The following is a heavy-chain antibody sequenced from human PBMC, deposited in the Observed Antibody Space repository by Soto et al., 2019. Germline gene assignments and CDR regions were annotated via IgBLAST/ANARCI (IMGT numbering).Heavy chain of an antibody. CDR3: AKSSRITLVRGVTDY. J-gene: IGHJ4*02. CDR2: ISGGAGGT. D-gene: IGHD3-10*01. V-gene: IGHV3-23*01. Sequence: EVQLLESGGGSVQPGGSLRLSCAASGFAFSNYAMNWVRQAPGKGLEWVSAISGGAGGTYYADSVKGRFTISRDNSKNTLYLQMKSLRAEDTAVHFCAKSSRITLVRGVTDYWGQGTLVTVSS. CDR1: GFAFSNYA.